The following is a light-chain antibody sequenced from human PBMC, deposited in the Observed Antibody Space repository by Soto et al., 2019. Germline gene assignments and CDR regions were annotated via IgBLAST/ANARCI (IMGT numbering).Light chain of an antibody. Sequence: IQLTQSPSSLSASMGDRVTITCRASQGIINYLAWYQQKPGKAPKLLIYGASTLQGGVPSRFSGSGSGTDFALTVSSLQPEDLATYYCQQLFMYPPTFGPGTKVDIK. CDR2: GAS. V-gene: IGKV1-9*01. CDR3: QQLFMYPPT. CDR1: QGIINY. J-gene: IGKJ3*01.